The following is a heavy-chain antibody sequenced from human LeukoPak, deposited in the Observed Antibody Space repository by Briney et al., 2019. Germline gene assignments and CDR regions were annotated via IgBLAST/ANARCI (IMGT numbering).Heavy chain of an antibody. V-gene: IGHV3-23*01. J-gene: IGHJ4*02. CDR2: ITGGGGTT. CDR3: AKDREGLSSGYDLEYFDY. Sequence: GVSLRLSCAASGFTFSSYAMNWVRQAPGKGLEWVSAITGGGGTTYYADSVKGRFTISRDNSKNTLFLQMNSLRAEDTAVYYCAKDREGLSSGYDLEYFDYWGQGTLVTVSS. D-gene: IGHD5-12*01. CDR1: GFTFSSYA.